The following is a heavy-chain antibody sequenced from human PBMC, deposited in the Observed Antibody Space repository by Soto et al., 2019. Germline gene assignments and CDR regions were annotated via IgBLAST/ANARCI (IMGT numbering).Heavy chain of an antibody. Sequence: SVKVSCKDSGGLFSSFAISWVRQAPGQGLEWMGGIIPVFGTTNYAQKFQGRVTITADESTNTAYMELSSLRSDDTAMYYCARGGGPYVWFNEFWGQGTQVTV. V-gene: IGHV1-69*13. J-gene: IGHJ4*02. CDR3: ARGGGPYVWFNEF. CDR2: IIPVFGTT. D-gene: IGHD3-16*01. CDR1: GGLFSSFA.